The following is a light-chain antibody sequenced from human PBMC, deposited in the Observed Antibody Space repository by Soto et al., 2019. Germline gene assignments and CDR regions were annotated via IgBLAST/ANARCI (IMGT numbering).Light chain of an antibody. CDR3: SSYARGSTLVV. J-gene: IGLJ1*01. CDR1: SSDVGGYNY. V-gene: IGLV2-14*01. CDR2: DVS. Sequence: QSALTQPASVSGSPGQSITISCTGTSSDVGGYNYVSWYQQHPGKAPKLMIYDVSNRPSGGSNRFSGSKSGNTASLTISGRLADDEADYYCSSYARGSTLVVFGAGTKVTVL.